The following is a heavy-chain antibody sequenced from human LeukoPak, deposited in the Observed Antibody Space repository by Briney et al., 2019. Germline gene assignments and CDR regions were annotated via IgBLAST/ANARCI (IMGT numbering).Heavy chain of an antibody. CDR3: AKEKENSYGFTAPFDY. J-gene: IGHJ4*02. CDR1: GFTFSSYA. V-gene: IGHV3-23*01. Sequence: GGSLRLSCAASGFTFSSYAMSWVRQAPGKGLEWVSAISGSGGSTYYADSVKSRFTISRDNSKNTLYLQMNSLRAEDTAVYYCAKEKENSYGFTAPFDYWGQGTLVTVSS. CDR2: ISGSGGST. D-gene: IGHD5-18*01.